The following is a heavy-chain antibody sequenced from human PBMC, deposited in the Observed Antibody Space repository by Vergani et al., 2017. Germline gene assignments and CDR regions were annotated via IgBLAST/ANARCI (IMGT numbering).Heavy chain of an antibody. D-gene: IGHD3-10*01. Sequence: QVQLVESGGGVVQPGRSLRLSCAASGFTFSSYGMHWVRQAPGKGLEWVAVISYDGSNKYYADSVKGRFTISRDNSKNTLYLQMNSLRVEDTAVYYCAKDKGSGSYPDYWGQGTLVTVSS. V-gene: IGHV3-30*18. J-gene: IGHJ4*02. CDR2: ISYDGSNK. CDR1: GFTFSSYG. CDR3: AKDKGSGSYPDY.